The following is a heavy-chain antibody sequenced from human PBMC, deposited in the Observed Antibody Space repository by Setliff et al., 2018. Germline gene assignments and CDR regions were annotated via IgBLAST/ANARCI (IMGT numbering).Heavy chain of an antibody. J-gene: IGHJ6*04. V-gene: IGHV3-48*03. CDR3: ASPPIRQYNYYMDV. CDR2: ISSIGMLI. D-gene: IGHD1-20*01. Sequence: PGESLSLSYSCSGFNFSNYEINWVRQAPGKGMEGISYISSIGMLIHYADSVKGRFTVFRGNAGNSVHLQMNNLRVDDAAIYYCASPPIRQYNYYMDVWGKGTKVTVSS. CDR1: GFNFSNYE.